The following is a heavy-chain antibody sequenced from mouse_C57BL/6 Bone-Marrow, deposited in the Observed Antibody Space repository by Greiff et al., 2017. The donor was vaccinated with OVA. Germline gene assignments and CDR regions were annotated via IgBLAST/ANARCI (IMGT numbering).Heavy chain of an antibody. Sequence: QVQLQQSGAELVRPGASVTLSCKASGYTFTDYEMHWVKQTPVHGLEWIGAIDPETGGTAYNQKFKGKAILTADKSSSTAYMELRSLTSEDSAVYYCTTPLCYGNYGDYWGQGTTLTVSS. J-gene: IGHJ2*01. CDR3: TTPLCYGNYGDY. D-gene: IGHD2-1*01. CDR1: GYTFTDYE. V-gene: IGHV1-15*01. CDR2: IDPETGGT.